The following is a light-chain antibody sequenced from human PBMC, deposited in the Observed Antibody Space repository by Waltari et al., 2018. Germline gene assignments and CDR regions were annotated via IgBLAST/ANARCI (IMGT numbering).Light chain of an antibody. J-gene: IGLJ2*01. V-gene: IGLV1-44*01. Sequence: QSVLTQPPSASGTPGPRVTISCSGSSSNLGSNTVNWYQQPPGTAPKLLIYSNNQRPSGVPDRFSGSKSGTSASLAISGLQSEDEADYYCAAWDDSLNGDVVFGGGTKLTVL. CDR3: AAWDDSLNGDVV. CDR1: SSNLGSNT. CDR2: SNN.